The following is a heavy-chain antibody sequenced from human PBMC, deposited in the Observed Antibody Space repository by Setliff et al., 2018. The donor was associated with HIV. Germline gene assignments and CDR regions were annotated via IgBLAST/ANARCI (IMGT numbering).Heavy chain of an antibody. CDR2: IYYSGST. V-gene: IGHV4-39*07. J-gene: IGHJ3*02. CDR3: ARVEGATPDAFDI. CDR1: GGSISSSSYY. Sequence: LSLTCTVSGGSISSSSYYWGWIRQPPGKGLEWIGSIYYSGSTYYNPSLKSRVTISVDTSKNQFSLKLSSVTAADTAVYYCARVEGATPDAFDIWGQGTMVTVS. D-gene: IGHD1-26*01.